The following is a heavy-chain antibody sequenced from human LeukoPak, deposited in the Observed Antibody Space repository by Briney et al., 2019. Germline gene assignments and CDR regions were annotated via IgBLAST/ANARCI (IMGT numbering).Heavy chain of an antibody. J-gene: IGHJ5*02. CDR3: AKDLVAARPSWFDP. Sequence: PGGSLRLSCAASGFTFSTYTMNWVRQAPGKGLEWVSSITSSSTYIYYADSMKGRFTISRDNAKNSLYLQMNSLRAEDTAVYYCAKDLVAARPSWFDPWGQGTLVTVSS. CDR2: ITSSSTYI. D-gene: IGHD6-6*01. CDR1: GFTFSTYT. V-gene: IGHV3-21*01.